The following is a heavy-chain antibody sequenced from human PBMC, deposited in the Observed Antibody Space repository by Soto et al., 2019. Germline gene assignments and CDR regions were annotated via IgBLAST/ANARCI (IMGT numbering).Heavy chain of an antibody. CDR3: AKNGKPPYYYYGMDV. CDR1: GYTFSRYG. Sequence: ASVKVSCKAPGYTFSRYGISWVRQAPGQGLEWMGWVSGYNGDTKYAQKVQGRVTMTIDTSTYTAYMELRSLTSDDTAKYYCAKNGKPPYYYYGMDVWG. CDR2: VSGYNGDT. D-gene: IGHD1-26*01. V-gene: IGHV1-18*01. J-gene: IGHJ6*02.